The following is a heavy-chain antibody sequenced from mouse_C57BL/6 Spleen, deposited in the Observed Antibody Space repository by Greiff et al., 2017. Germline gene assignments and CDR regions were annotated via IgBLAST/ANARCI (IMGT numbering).Heavy chain of an antibody. Sequence: EVQLVESGGGLVKPGASLKLSCAASGFTFSDYGMHWVRQAPEKGLEWVAYISSGSSTIDYADTVKGRFTISRDNAKNTLFLQVTSLRSEDTAMYYCARGGPYGNYDDWGQGTTLTVSS. J-gene: IGHJ2*01. D-gene: IGHD2-1*01. CDR2: ISSGSSTI. V-gene: IGHV5-17*01. CDR3: ARGGPYGNYDD. CDR1: GFTFSDYG.